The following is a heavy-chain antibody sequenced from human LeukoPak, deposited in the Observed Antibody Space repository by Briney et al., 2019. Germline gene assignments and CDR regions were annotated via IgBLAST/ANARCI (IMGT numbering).Heavy chain of an antibody. J-gene: IGHJ4*02. V-gene: IGHV3-66*01. Sequence: GGSLRLSCAASGFTVSSNHMNWVRQAPGKGLGWVSIIYYGGNTYYADSVKGRFTISRDNSKNTLYLEINNLRAEDTAVYYCAALSGVGVKIGFDYWGQGSLVIVSS. CDR3: AALSGVGVKIGFDY. CDR2: IYYGGNT. D-gene: IGHD1-26*01. CDR1: GFTVSSNH.